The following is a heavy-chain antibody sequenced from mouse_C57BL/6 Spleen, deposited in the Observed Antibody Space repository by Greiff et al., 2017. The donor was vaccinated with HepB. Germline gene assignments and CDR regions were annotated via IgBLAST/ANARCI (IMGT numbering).Heavy chain of an antibody. V-gene: IGHV1-52*01. CDR1: GYTFTSYW. D-gene: IGHD1-1*01. Sequence: QVQLQQPGAELVRPGSSVKLSCTASGYTFTSYWMHWVKQRPIQGLEWIGNIDTSDSETHYNQKFKDKATFTVDKSSSTAYMQLSSLTSEDSAVYYSALYGSSYFDYWGQGTTLTVSS. J-gene: IGHJ2*01. CDR3: ALYGSSYFDY. CDR2: IDTSDSET.